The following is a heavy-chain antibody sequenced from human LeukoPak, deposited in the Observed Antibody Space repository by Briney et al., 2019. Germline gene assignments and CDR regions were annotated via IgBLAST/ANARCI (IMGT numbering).Heavy chain of an antibody. V-gene: IGHV3-53*01. CDR2: IYTGSLS. CDR1: GFTVSNSY. CDR3: AREGGLTEGGFDY. D-gene: IGHD1-14*01. J-gene: IGHJ4*02. Sequence: GGSLRLSCAASGFTVSNSYMSWVRQAPGKGLEWVSVIYTGSLSHYTDSVKGRFTISRDKSNNTLYLQMNSLRDEDTAVYYCAREGGLTEGGFDYWGQETLVTVS.